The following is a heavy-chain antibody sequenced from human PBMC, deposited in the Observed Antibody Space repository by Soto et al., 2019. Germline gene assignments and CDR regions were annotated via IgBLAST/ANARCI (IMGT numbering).Heavy chain of an antibody. CDR3: AIDGNRATTHCYHIDV. CDR1: RFSLIREE. V-gene: IGHV3-33*05. Sequence: GGSLKLSCAASRFSLIREELYWVRHSPNKKTEWVALISYNGTSTLYADSRKGRFTISRHNSKNTLYLQMTSLRADDTAVYFCAIDGNRATTHCYHIDVWGQGTTVTVSS. CDR2: ISYNGTST. J-gene: IGHJ6*03. D-gene: IGHD1-1*01.